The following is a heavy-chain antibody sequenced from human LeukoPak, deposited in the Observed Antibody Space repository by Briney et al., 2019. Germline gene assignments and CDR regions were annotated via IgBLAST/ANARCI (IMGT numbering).Heavy chain of an antibody. CDR1: GGSFSGYY. D-gene: IGHD3-22*01. CDR3: ARERYYYDSSGYYYY. V-gene: IGHV4-34*01. CDR2: INHSGST. Sequence: SETLSLTCAVYGGSFSGYYWSRIRQPPGKGLEWIGEINHSGSTNYNPSLKSRVTISVDTSKNQFSLKLSSVTAADTAVYYCARERYYYDSSGYYYYWGQGTLVTVSS. J-gene: IGHJ4*02.